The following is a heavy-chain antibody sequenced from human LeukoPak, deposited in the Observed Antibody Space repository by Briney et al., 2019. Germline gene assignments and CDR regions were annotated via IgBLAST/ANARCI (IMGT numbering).Heavy chain of an antibody. CDR3: AREGSATARPFFSNDY. D-gene: IGHD6-6*01. V-gene: IGHV4-4*07. Sequence: SETLSLTCTVSGGSISTYYWSWIQQPAGKGLEWIGRIHTSGNSDYNPSLKSRVTMSVDTSKNQFSLKVRSVTAADTAVYYCAREGSATARPFFSNDYWGQGTLVTVSS. J-gene: IGHJ4*02. CDR1: GGSISTYY. CDR2: IHTSGNS.